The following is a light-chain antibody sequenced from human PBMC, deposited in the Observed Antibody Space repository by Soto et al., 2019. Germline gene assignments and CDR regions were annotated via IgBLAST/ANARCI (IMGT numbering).Light chain of an antibody. CDR3: QVCDSSSDHRV. CDR1: NIAFKS. Sequence: SYELTQPPSVSVAPGETARISCGGNNIAFKSVHWYQQKPGQAPVLVIYYDSDRPSGIPERFSGSNSGNTATLSISRVDAGDEADCYCQVCDSSSDHRVFGGEKQLAAL. V-gene: IGLV3-21*04. J-gene: IGLJ2*01. CDR2: YDS.